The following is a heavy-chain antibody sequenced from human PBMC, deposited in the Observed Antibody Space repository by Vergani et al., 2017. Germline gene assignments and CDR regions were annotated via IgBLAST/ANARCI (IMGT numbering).Heavy chain of an antibody. D-gene: IGHD2-2*01. CDR2: ISYDGSNK. V-gene: IGHV3-30*03. J-gene: IGHJ6*03. CDR3: ARSRRYCSSTSCPGPFWSGLYYYYYMDV. CDR1: GFTFSSYG. Sequence: QVQLVESGGGVVQPGRSLRLSCAASGFTFSSYGMHWVRQAPGKGLEWVAVISYDGSNKYYADSVKGRFTISRDNSKNTLYLQMNSLRSEDTAVYYCARSRRYCSSTSCPGPFWSGLYYYYYMDVWGKGTTVTVSS.